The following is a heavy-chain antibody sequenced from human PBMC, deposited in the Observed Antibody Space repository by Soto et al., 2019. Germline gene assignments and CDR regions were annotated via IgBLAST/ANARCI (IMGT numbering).Heavy chain of an antibody. D-gene: IGHD3-16*01. V-gene: IGHV1-18*01. CDR3: ARDGGLGPSHFDY. Sequence: ASVKVSCRASGYTFTTYGISWVRHAPGQGLEWMGWISAYNGNTNYAQNLQGRVTMTTDTSTSTAYMEMRSLRSDDTAVYYCARDGGLGPSHFDYWGQGTLVTVSS. J-gene: IGHJ4*02. CDR2: ISAYNGNT. CDR1: GYTFTTYG.